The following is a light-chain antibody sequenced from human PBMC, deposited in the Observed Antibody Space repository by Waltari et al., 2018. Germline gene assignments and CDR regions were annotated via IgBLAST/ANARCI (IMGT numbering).Light chain of an antibody. CDR1: SSNIGNNY. V-gene: IGLV1-51*02. CDR2: EHT. Sequence: QSVLTQPPSVSAAPGQRVTISCSGGSSNIGNNYVSWYLQFPGTAPKLLIYEHTDRPSGIPGRYSCAKSGTSATLDITGLQAGDEADYYCGTWDSSLRCAVFGGGTHLTVL. CDR3: GTWDSSLRCAV. J-gene: IGLJ7*01.